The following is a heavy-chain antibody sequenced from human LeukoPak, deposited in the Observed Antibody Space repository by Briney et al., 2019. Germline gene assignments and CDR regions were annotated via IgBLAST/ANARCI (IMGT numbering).Heavy chain of an antibody. J-gene: IGHJ5*02. V-gene: IGHV4-30-4*08. CDR1: GGSISSGGYY. Sequence: SQTLSLTCTVSGGSISSGGYYWSWIRQHPGKGLEWIGYTYYSGSTYYNPSLKSRVTISVDTSKNQFSLKLSSVTAADTAVYYCAKGIYGDPNWFDPWGQGTLVTVSS. D-gene: IGHD4-17*01. CDR3: AKGIYGDPNWFDP. CDR2: TYYSGST.